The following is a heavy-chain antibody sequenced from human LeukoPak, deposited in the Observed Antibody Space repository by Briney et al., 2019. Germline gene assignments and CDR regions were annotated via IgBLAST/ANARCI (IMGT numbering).Heavy chain of an antibody. CDR3: EGYLSSRSNGDY. Sequence: ASVKVSCKASGYTFTSYGISWVRQAPGQGLEWMGWISAYNGNTNYAQKLQGRVTMTTDTSTSTAYMELRSLRSDDTAVYYCEGYLSSRSNGDYWGQGTLVTVSS. V-gene: IGHV1-18*01. J-gene: IGHJ4*02. D-gene: IGHD6-6*01. CDR2: ISAYNGNT. CDR1: GYTFTSYG.